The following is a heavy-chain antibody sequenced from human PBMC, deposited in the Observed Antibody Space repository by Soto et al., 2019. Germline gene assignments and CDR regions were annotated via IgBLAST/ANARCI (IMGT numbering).Heavy chain of an antibody. D-gene: IGHD3-16*01. CDR1: GVFLIESY. V-gene: IGHV4-34*01. CDR3: VRIRYQLPSSVLWLDP. Sequence: SDTLSVTCAVDGVFLIESYWTCIRQPPGKGLEWIGEINHVGGTNYNPSLKSRVTMSVDTSQNQFSLRLISVTAADTAMYFCVRIRYQLPSSVLWLDPWGQGTPVTV. CDR2: INHVGGT. J-gene: IGHJ5*02.